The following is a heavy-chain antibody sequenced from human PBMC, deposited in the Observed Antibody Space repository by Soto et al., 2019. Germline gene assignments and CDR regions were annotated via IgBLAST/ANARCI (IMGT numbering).Heavy chain of an antibody. J-gene: IGHJ6*02. D-gene: IGHD3-10*01. Sequence: PSETLSLTCTVSGGSITSSSYYWGWIRQPPGKGLEWIGSIYYSGSTYYNPSLKSRVTISVDTSKNQFSLKLSSVTAADTAVYYCARWSYYGSGSYAYYYYGMDVWGQGTTVTVSS. CDR3: ARWSYYGSGSYAYYYYGMDV. V-gene: IGHV4-39*01. CDR1: GGSITSSSYY. CDR2: IYYSGST.